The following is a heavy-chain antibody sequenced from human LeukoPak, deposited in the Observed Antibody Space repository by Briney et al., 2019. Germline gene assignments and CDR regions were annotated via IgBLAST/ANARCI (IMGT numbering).Heavy chain of an antibody. CDR1: GFNLSSYS. CDR3: ARESSGYFY. V-gene: IGHV3-21*01. J-gene: IGHJ4*02. D-gene: IGHD3-22*01. CDR2: ISSSSSFR. Sequence: GGSLRLSSAASGFNLSSYSMNWVRQAPRKGLEWVSSISSSSSFRYYADSVKGRITISRDNAKNSLYLQMNSQRAEDTAVYYCARESSGYFYWGQGTLVTVSS.